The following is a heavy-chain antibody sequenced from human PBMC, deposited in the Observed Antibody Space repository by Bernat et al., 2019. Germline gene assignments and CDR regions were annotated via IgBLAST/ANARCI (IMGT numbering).Heavy chain of an antibody. J-gene: IGHJ6*02. Sequence: EVQLVESGGGLVKPGGSLRLSCAASGFTFSNAWMNWVRQAPGKGLEWVGRIKSKTDGGTTDYAAPVKGRFTISRDDSKNTLYLQMNSLKPEDTAVYYCTTDMGWTGYYNYYYYGMDVWGQGTTVTVSS. V-gene: IGHV3-15*07. D-gene: IGHD3/OR15-3a*01. CDR1: GFTFSNAW. CDR2: IKSKTDGGTT. CDR3: TTDMGWTGYYNYYYYGMDV.